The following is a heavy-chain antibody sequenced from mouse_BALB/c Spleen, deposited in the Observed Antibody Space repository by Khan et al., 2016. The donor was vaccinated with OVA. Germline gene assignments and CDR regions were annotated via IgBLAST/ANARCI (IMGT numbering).Heavy chain of an antibody. J-gene: IGHJ3*01. V-gene: IGHV1S135*01. CDR3: GRGTFAY. CDR1: GYLFTSYY. Sequence: VQLQQSGPELMRPGSSVNISCKASGYLFTSYYIHWVKQSHGKSLEWIGFIDPFNGGTDYNQTFKGKATLTVAKSSNTAYMHLSSLTSEDSAVFYCGRGTFAYWGNGTLVAVS. CDR2: IDPFNGGT. D-gene: IGHD3-3*01.